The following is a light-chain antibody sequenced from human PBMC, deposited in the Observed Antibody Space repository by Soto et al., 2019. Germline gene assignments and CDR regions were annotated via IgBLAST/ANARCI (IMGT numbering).Light chain of an antibody. CDR2: EVT. CDR3: SSYTSSSTYV. J-gene: IGLJ1*01. V-gene: IGLV2-18*02. Sequence: QSALTQPPSVSGSPGQSVTISCTGTDSDIDSYNRVSWYQQPPGTAPKLMIYEVTNRPSGVPDRCSGSKSGNTAALTISWLHAEDEAVYYCSSYTSSSTYVFGTGTKLTVL. CDR1: DSDIDSYNR.